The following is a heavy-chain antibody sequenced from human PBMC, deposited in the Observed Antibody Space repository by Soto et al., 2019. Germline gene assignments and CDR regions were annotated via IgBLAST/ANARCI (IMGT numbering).Heavy chain of an antibody. Sequence: SETLSLTCTVSGGSISNYYWSWIRQPPGRGLEWIGHIFYSGSTNYNPALKSRVTISVDTSKNQFSLKLSSVTAADTAVYYCARGDIVVVVPAAAYFDYWGQGALVTVSS. D-gene: IGHD2-15*01. CDR2: IFYSGST. J-gene: IGHJ4*02. V-gene: IGHV4-59*08. CDR1: GGSISNYY. CDR3: ARGDIVVVVPAAAYFDY.